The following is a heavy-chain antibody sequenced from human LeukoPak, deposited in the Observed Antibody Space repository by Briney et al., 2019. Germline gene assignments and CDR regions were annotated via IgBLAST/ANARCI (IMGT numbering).Heavy chain of an antibody. CDR1: GFSVSSNY. CDR2: IYSGGTT. CDR3: ARSPWGITMIAEA. D-gene: IGHD3-22*01. J-gene: IGHJ5*02. V-gene: IGHV3-53*01. Sequence: GGSLRLSCAASGFSVSSNYMSWVRQAPGKGLEWVSVIYSGGTTYYADSVKGRFIISRDNSKNTLYLQMNNLRAEDTAVYYCARSPWGITMIAEAWGQGTPVTVSS.